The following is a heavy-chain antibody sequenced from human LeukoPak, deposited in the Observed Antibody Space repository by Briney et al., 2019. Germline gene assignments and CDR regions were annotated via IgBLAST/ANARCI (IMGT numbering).Heavy chain of an antibody. J-gene: IGHJ6*02. CDR1: GDSISRYY. D-gene: IGHD2-21*02. V-gene: IGHV4-34*01. CDR2: INQSGST. Sequence: SETLSLTCTVSGDSISRYYWSWIRQPPGKGLEWIGEINQSGSTNYNPSLKSRVTISVDTSKNQFSLKLSSVTAADTAVYYCARVKRVTFYYYYGMDVWGQGTTVTVSS. CDR3: ARVKRVTFYYYYGMDV.